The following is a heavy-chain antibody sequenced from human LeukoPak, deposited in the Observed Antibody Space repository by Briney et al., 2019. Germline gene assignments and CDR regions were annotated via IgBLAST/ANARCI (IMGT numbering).Heavy chain of an antibody. CDR3: ARGFGSGTSPFDN. Sequence: SGTLSLTCTVSGGPIRSNYWSWIRQTGGKGLEWIGRIYVTDLINYKPSLKSRVTIPVDMSKNQLSLNLTSVTAADTAIYYCARGFGSGTSPFDNWGRGTLVTVSS. CDR1: GGPIRSNY. CDR2: IYVTDLI. J-gene: IGHJ4*02. V-gene: IGHV4-4*07. D-gene: IGHD3-10*01.